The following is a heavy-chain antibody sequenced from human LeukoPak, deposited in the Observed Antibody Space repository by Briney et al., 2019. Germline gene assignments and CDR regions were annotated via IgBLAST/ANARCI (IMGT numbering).Heavy chain of an antibody. CDR1: GFTFNNYW. Sequence: GGSLRLSCAASGFTFNNYWMHWVRQAPGMGLVWVSSIRFDGGDTAYADSAKGRFTISRDNAKNTMFLQMNNLRAEGTAVYYCAKEIDGFDVWGQGTLVTVSS. J-gene: IGHJ3*01. CDR2: IRFDGGDT. CDR3: AKEIDGFDV. V-gene: IGHV3-74*01.